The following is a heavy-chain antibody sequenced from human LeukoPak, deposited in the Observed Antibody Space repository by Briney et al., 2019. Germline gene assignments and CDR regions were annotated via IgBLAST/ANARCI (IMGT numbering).Heavy chain of an antibody. CDR2: IWYDGSNK. Sequence: PGGSLRLSCAASGFTFSNYGMHWVRQAPGKGLEWVAVIWYDGSNKYYADSVKGRFTISRDNSKNTLYLQMNSLRAEDTAVYYCARDQGFGVLRFLEWLSGIIDYWGQGTLVTVSS. CDR3: ARDQGFGVLRFLEWLSGIIDY. V-gene: IGHV3-33*01. J-gene: IGHJ4*02. D-gene: IGHD3-3*01. CDR1: GFTFSNYG.